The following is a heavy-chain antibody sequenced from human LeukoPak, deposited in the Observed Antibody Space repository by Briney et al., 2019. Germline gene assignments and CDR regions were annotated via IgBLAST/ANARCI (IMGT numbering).Heavy chain of an antibody. Sequence: SVKVSCKASGGTFSSYAISWGRQAPGQGLEWMGGIIPIFGTASYAQKFQGRVTITADESTSTAYMELSSLRSEDTAVYYCARDREVLLWFGELSGTDAFDIWGQGTMVTVSS. J-gene: IGHJ3*02. CDR2: IIPIFGTA. CDR1: GGTFSSYA. CDR3: ARDREVLLWFGELSGTDAFDI. D-gene: IGHD3-10*01. V-gene: IGHV1-69*13.